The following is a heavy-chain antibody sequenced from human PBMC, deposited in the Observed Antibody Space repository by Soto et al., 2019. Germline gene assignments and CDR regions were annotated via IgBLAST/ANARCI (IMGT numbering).Heavy chain of an antibody. CDR2: INAGYGNT. V-gene: IGHV1-3*01. Sequence: GASVKVSCKASGYTFSSYAMHWVRQAPGQRLEWMGWINAGYGNTKSSQKFQDRVTISRDTSASTAYMELTSLRSEDTAVYYCARGDFWSGDTHNWFDPWGQGTLVTVSS. CDR1: GYTFSSYA. D-gene: IGHD3-3*01. J-gene: IGHJ5*02. CDR3: ARGDFWSGDTHNWFDP.